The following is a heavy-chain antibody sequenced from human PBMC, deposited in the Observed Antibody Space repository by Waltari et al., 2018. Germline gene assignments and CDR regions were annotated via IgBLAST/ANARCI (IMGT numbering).Heavy chain of an antibody. CDR2: INTKNGHP. J-gene: IGHJ6*02. CDR3: ARAFLGLTNRLDV. V-gene: IGHV7-4-1*02. CDR1: GYTLTDYT. D-gene: IGHD4-17*01. Sequence: QVQLAQSGSELKEPGASVKVSCRPSGYTLTDYTIIWVRQAPGQGLEWMGWINTKNGHPTYVQGFTGRFVFSLDTSVSTTYLQITGLKAEDTAVYFCARAFLGLTNRLDVWGQGTTVTISS.